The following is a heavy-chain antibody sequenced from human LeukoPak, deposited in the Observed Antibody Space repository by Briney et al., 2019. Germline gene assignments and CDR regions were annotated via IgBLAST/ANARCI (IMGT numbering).Heavy chain of an antibody. CDR1: GGSICSSSYY. CDR2: IYYSVSA. V-gene: IGHV4-39*01. D-gene: IGHD4-11*01. CDR3: ARGRNSNFYYYYMVV. Sequence: SETLSLTCTVSGGSICSSSYYCGWIRQPPAKGLEWIGSIYYSVSAYYNPSLKSRVTISVDTSKNQFSLTPSSAPAAHTAVSYCARGRNSNFYYYYMVVWGKGTTVTVSS. J-gene: IGHJ6*03.